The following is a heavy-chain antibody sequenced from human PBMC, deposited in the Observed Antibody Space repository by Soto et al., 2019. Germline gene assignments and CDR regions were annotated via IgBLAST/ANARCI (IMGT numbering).Heavy chain of an antibody. Sequence: SGGSLRLSCAASGFIFSDYFMSWIRQAPGKGLEWVSFISGSSDNIKYAGSVKGRFTISRDNAKNSLYLQMNSLRAEDTAVYYGVRECARIVVVPPVDWDNWLDPWGEGTLVTVSS. V-gene: IGHV3-11*06. CDR2: ISGSSDNI. D-gene: IGHD2-2*01. J-gene: IGHJ5*02. CDR3: VRECARIVVVPPVDWDNWLDP. CDR1: GFIFSDYF.